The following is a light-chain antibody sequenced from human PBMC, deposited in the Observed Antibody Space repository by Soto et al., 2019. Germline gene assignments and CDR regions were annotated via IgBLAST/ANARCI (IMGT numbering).Light chain of an antibody. Sequence: IVLTQSPATLSLSPGETATLSCTASHTIGAFLAWYQHKPGQTPRLLIYDASDRAAGIPARFSGSGSGTDFTLTISGLEPEDFAVYYCQHRYDWAWTFGPGTKVE. CDR1: HTIGAF. CDR2: DAS. J-gene: IGKJ1*01. V-gene: IGKV3-11*01. CDR3: QHRYDWAWT.